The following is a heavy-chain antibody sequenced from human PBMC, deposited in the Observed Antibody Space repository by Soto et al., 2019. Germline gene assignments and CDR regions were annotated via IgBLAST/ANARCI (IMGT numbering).Heavy chain of an antibody. Sequence: GGSLRLSCAASGFTFSSYSMNWVRQAPGKGLEWVSYIESGTGITYYADSVKGRFTISRDNAKHSLFLQMFSLRAEDTALYYCARDVRGIAVAGIDYWGRGTLVTVSS. CDR3: ARDVRGIAVAGIDY. D-gene: IGHD6-19*01. V-gene: IGHV3-48*01. CDR2: IESGTGIT. CDR1: GFTFSSYS. J-gene: IGHJ4*02.